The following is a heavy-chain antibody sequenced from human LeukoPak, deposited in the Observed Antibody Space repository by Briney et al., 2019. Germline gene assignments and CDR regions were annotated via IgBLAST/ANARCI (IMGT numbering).Heavy chain of an antibody. CDR1: GYTFTGYY. V-gene: IGHV1-2*02. Sequence: ASVKVSCKASGYTFTGYYMHWVRQAPGQGLEWMGWINPNGGGTNSAQKFQGRVTMTRDTSISTAYVELSRLRSDDTAVYYCARVGSSWYEGFDYWGQGTLVTVSS. D-gene: IGHD6-13*01. J-gene: IGHJ4*02. CDR3: ARVGSSWYEGFDY. CDR2: INPNGGGT.